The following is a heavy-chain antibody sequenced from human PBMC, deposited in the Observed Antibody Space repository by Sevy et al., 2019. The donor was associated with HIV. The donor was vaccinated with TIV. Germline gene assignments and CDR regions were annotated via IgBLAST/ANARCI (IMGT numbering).Heavy chain of an antibody. V-gene: IGHV3-33*01. CDR2: IWYDGSNK. D-gene: IGHD3-22*01. CDR3: ARDRAGPIIRGYPDAFDI. CDR1: GFTFSSYG. Sequence: GGSLRLSCAASGFTFSSYGMHWVRQAPGKGLEWVAVIWYDGSNKYYADSVKGRFTTPRDNSKNTLYLQMNSLRAEDTAVYYCARDRAGPIIRGYPDAFDIWGQGTMVTVSS. J-gene: IGHJ3*02.